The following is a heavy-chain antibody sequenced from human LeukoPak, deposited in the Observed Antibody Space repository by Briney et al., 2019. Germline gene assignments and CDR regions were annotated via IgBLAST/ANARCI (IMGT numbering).Heavy chain of an antibody. Sequence: GGSLRLSCAASGFPFSNAWMSWVRQAPGKGLEWVGRIKSKANGGTTDYGALVRGRFTISRDDSKNTLYLQMDSLKTEDTAVYYCTTLVVEPDYWGQGTLVTVSS. V-gene: IGHV3-15*01. CDR1: GFPFSNAW. J-gene: IGHJ4*02. CDR3: TTLVVEPDY. CDR2: IKSKANGGTT. D-gene: IGHD2-15*01.